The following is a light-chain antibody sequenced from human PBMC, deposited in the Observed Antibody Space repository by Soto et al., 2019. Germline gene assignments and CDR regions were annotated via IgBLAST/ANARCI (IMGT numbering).Light chain of an antibody. J-gene: IGKJ5*01. CDR1: QSVTTR. CDR3: QQYGGSPIT. CDR2: GAS. V-gene: IGKV3-20*01. Sequence: IVLTQSPGTLSLSTGERVTLSCRASQSVTTRLAWYQHKPGQAPTLLMSGASNRASGVPVRFSGSGSGTDFTLTITRLEPEDFALYYCQQYGGSPITFGLGTRLEIK.